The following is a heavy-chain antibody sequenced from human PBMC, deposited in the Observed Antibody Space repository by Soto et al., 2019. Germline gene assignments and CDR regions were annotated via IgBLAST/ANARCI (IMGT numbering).Heavy chain of an antibody. V-gene: IGHV3-21*01. CDR1: GFSFSTYS. Sequence: GGSLRLSCAASGFSFSTYSMSWVRQAPGKGLEWVSSISTRGEVYYADSVKGRFTISRDNSKNSVSLQMNSLRGDDTAVYYCAREETAWPLAYGLDVWGQGTTVTVSS. CDR2: ISTRGEV. D-gene: IGHD2-21*02. J-gene: IGHJ6*02. CDR3: AREETAWPLAYGLDV.